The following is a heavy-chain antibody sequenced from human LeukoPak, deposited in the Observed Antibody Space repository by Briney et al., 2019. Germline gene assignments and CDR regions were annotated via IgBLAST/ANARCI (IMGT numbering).Heavy chain of an antibody. J-gene: IGHJ4*01. Sequence: GVSVKVSCKGSGDTFRHDTEWVRQAPGQGLEWMGWMNADNGHRGYAQKFQGRVTMTMDPSISTAYLELRSLTSEDTVVYYCARGRSSWFFDYWGQGTLLIVSS. V-gene: IGHV1-8*01. CDR3: ARGRSSWFFDY. CDR2: MNADNGHR. D-gene: IGHD6-13*01. CDR1: GDTFRHD.